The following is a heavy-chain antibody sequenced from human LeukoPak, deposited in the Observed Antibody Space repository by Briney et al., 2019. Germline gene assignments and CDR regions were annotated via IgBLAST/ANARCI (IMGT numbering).Heavy chain of an antibody. CDR3: AKWGDYDVLTGYYVSDY. CDR2: ITGSGGNT. V-gene: IGHV3-23*01. Sequence: PGGSLILSCAASGLAFSNYAMSWVRQAPGKGLEWVSAITGSGGNTYYADSVKGRFTISRDNSKNTVFLQMNSLRAEDTAVYYCAKWGDYDVLTGYYVSDYWGQRTLVTVSS. J-gene: IGHJ4*02. CDR1: GLAFSNYA. D-gene: IGHD3-9*01.